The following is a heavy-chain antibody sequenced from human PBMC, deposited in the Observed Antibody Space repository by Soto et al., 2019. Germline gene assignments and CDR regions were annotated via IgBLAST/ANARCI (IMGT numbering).Heavy chain of an antibody. D-gene: IGHD3-9*01. V-gene: IGHV3-48*04. J-gene: IGHJ4*02. CDR1: GFTFSSYS. CDR2: IFVSSTTI. Sequence: EVQLVESGGGSVQPGGSLRLSCVASGFTFSSYSMVWVRQAPGKGLEWVSYIFVSSTTIYYADSVKGRFTVSRDNTQNSLFLLMNSLRAEDTAVYYCARDRDWAFDYWGQGTLVTVSS. CDR3: ARDRDWAFDY.